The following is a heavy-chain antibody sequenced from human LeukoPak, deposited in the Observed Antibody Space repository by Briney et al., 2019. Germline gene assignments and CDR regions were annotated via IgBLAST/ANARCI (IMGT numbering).Heavy chain of an antibody. CDR2: IKEDGTEQ. J-gene: IGHJ4*02. Sequence: GGSLRLSCAASGFTFSRHWMAWVRQAPGKGLEWVANIKEDGTEQYYVDSVKGRFIISRDNAENSLYLQMNSLRAEDTAVYHCAREGSAADDYWGQGTLVTVSS. V-gene: IGHV3-7*01. CDR3: AREGSAADDY. D-gene: IGHD6-25*01. CDR1: GFTFSRHW.